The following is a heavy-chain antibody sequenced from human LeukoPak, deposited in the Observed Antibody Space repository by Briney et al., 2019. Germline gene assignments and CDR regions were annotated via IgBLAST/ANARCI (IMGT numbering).Heavy chain of an antibody. D-gene: IGHD3-3*01. Sequence: GASVKVSCKASGYTFTTYHMHWVRQAPGQGLEWMGKINPSGGSTGYAQKFQGRVTMTRDTSTSTVYMELSSLRSEDTAVYYCARDGVLRFLEGTYYLDYWGQGTLVTVSS. CDR3: ARDGVLRFLEGTYYLDY. J-gene: IGHJ4*02. CDR2: INPSGGST. CDR1: GYTFTTYH. V-gene: IGHV1-46*01.